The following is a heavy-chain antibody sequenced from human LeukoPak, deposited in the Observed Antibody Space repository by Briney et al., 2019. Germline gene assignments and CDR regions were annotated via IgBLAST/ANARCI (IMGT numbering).Heavy chain of an antibody. Sequence: ASVKVSCKASGGTFSSYAISWVRQAPGQGLEWMGRIIPIFGTANYAQKFQGRVTITTDESTSTAYMELSSLRSEDTAVYYCARGRNCGGDCFGYWGQGTLVTVSS. CDR2: IIPIFGTA. CDR1: GGTFSSYA. D-gene: IGHD2-21*01. V-gene: IGHV1-69*05. J-gene: IGHJ4*02. CDR3: ARGRNCGGDCFGY.